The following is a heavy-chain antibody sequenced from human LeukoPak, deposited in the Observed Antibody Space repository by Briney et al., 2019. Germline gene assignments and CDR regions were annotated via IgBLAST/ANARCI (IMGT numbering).Heavy chain of an antibody. Sequence: SETLSLTCTVSGGSFSSALYYWTWIRQPAGKGLGWIGRIYISGSTNYNPSLKSRVTISRDTSKNEFSLKLSSVTAADTAVYYCARDSRRDGYNLDYWGRGTLVTVSS. CDR3: ARDSRRDGYNLDY. D-gene: IGHD5-24*01. V-gene: IGHV4-61*02. J-gene: IGHJ4*02. CDR1: GGSFSSALYY. CDR2: IYISGST.